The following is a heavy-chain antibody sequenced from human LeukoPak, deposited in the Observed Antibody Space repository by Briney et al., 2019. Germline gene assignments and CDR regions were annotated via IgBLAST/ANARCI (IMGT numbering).Heavy chain of an antibody. V-gene: IGHV1-2*02. D-gene: IGHD7-27*01. CDR3: ARDQTGDGFDY. J-gene: IGHJ4*02. CDR1: GYTFTGYY. Sequence: ASVKVSCKASGYTFTGYYMNWVRQAPGQGLEWMGWINPNSGGTNYAQKFQGGVTMTRDMSISTAYMELSRLRSDDTAVYYCARDQTGDGFDYWGQGTLVTVSS. CDR2: INPNSGGT.